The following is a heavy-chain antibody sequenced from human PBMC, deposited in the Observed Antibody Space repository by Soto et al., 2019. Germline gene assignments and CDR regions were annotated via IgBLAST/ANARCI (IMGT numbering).Heavy chain of an antibody. CDR2: IYYSGST. D-gene: IGHD3-9*01. CDR1: GGSISSSSYY. CDR3: ASQGRYFDRPGLGY. Sequence: SETLSLTCTVSGGSISSSSYYRGWIRQPPGKGLEWIGSIYYSGSTYYNPSLKSRVTISVDTSKNQFSLKLSSVTAADTAVYYCASQGRYFDRPGLGYWGQGTLVTVSS. V-gene: IGHV4-39*01. J-gene: IGHJ4*02.